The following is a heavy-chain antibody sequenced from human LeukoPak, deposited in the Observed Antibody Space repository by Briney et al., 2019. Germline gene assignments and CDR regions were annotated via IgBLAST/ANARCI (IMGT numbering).Heavy chain of an antibody. D-gene: IGHD3-3*01. CDR2: MNPNSGNT. V-gene: IGHV1-8*01. J-gene: IGHJ6*02. CDR3: ATYRGYYDFWSGYYTSCYYYGMDV. Sequence: ASVKVSCKASGYTFTSYDINWVRQATGQGLEWMGWMNPNSGNTGYAQKFQGRVTMTRNTSISTAYMELSSLRSEDTAVYYCATYRGYYDFWSGYYTSCYYYGMDVWGQGTTVTVSS. CDR1: GYTFTSYD.